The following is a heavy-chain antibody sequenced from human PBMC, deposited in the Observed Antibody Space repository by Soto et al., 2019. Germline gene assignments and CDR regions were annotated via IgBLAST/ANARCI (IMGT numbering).Heavy chain of an antibody. D-gene: IGHD6-19*01. CDR2: IKQDGSEK. Sequence: GGSLRLSCAASGFTFSSYWMSWVRQAPGKGLEWVANIKQDGSEKYYVDSVKGRFTISRDNAKNSLYLQMNSLRAEDTAVYYCARVTDSSGYYYYMDVWGKGTTVTVSS. V-gene: IGHV3-7*01. CDR1: GFTFSSYW. CDR3: ARVTDSSGYYYYMDV. J-gene: IGHJ6*03.